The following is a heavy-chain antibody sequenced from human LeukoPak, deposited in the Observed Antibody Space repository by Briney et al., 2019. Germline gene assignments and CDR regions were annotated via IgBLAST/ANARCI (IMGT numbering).Heavy chain of an antibody. V-gene: IGHV4-4*07. CDR2: IYTSGST. J-gene: IGHJ5*02. Sequence: PSETLSLTCTVSGGSISSYYWSWIRQPAGKGLEWIGRIYTSGSTNYNPSLKSRVTMSVDTSKNQFSLKLSSVTAADTAVYYCARVVQQPTRGWFDPWGQGTLVTVSS. CDR3: ARVVQQPTRGWFDP. D-gene: IGHD6-13*01. CDR1: GGSISSYY.